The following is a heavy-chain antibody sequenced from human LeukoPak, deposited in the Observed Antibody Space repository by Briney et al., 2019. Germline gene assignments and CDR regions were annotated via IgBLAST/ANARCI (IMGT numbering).Heavy chain of an antibody. J-gene: IGHJ4*02. CDR2: INPSSGST. CDR3: ARAYYFDTSGYYPGGDY. V-gene: IGHV1-46*01. Sequence: ASVKVSCKASGYTFTNYFIYWVREAPGQGLEWMGIINPSSGSTSYPQKFQGRVTVTRDTSTSTVYMELSSLRSEDTAVYYCARAYYFDTSGYYPGGDYWGQGTLVTASS. D-gene: IGHD3-22*01. CDR1: GYTFTNYF.